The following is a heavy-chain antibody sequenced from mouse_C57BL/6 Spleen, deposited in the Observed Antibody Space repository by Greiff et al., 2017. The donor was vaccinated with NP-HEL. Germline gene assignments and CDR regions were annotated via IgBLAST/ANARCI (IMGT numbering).Heavy chain of an antibody. J-gene: IGHJ3*01. CDR3: ARVIYDGYSFAY. V-gene: IGHV1-64*01. D-gene: IGHD2-3*01. CDR1: GYTFTSYW. CDR2: IHPNSGST. Sequence: QVQLKQPGAELVKPGASVKLSCKASGYTFTSYWMHWVKQRPGQGLEWIGMIHPNSGSTNYNEKFKSKATLTVDKSSSTAYMQLSSLTSEDSAVYYCARVIYDGYSFAYWGQGTLVTVSA.